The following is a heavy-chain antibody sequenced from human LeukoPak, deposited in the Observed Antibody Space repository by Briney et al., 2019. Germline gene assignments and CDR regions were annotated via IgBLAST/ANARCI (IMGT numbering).Heavy chain of an antibody. V-gene: IGHV1-69*05. Sequence: ASVKVSCKASGGTFSSYAISWVRQAPGQGLEWMGRIIPIFGTANYAQKFQGRVTITTDESTSTAYMELSSLRSEDTAVYYCARENPLIIAETPKDAFDIWGQGTMVTVSS. J-gene: IGHJ3*02. CDR3: ARENPLIIAETPKDAFDI. CDR1: GGTFSSYA. CDR2: IIPIFGTA. D-gene: IGHD6-13*01.